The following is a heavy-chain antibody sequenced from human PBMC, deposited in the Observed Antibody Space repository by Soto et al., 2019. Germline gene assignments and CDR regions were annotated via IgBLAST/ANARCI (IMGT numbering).Heavy chain of an antibody. V-gene: IGHV4-34*01. J-gene: IGHJ6*02. CDR3: ARGGRITIFGVVIMGGMDV. CDR2: INHSGST. D-gene: IGHD3-3*01. Sequence: PLSLTFAVYVCSFIGYYWSWIRQPPGKGLEWIGEINHSGSTNYNPSLKSRVTISVDTSKNQFSLKLSSVTAADTAVYYCARGGRITIFGVVIMGGMDVWGQGTTVTVSS. CDR1: VCSFIGYY.